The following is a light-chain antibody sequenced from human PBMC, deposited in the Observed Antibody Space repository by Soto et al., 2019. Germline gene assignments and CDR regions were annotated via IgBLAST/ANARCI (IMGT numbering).Light chain of an antibody. CDR2: GAS. V-gene: IGKV3-20*01. J-gene: IGKJ2*01. Sequence: EIVLTQSPGTLSLSPGERATLSCRASQSVSSSYLAWYQQKPGKAPRLLIYGASSRATGIPDRFSGSGSGTDFTLTISRLEPEDVAVYYWQKYGSSLYTFGQGTKREIK. CDR1: QSVSSSY. CDR3: QKYGSSLYT.